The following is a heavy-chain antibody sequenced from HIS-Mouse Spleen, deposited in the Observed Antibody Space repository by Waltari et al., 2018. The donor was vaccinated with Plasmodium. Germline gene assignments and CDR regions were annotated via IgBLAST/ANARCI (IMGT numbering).Heavy chain of an antibody. CDR2: IKQDGSEK. CDR3: ASSWYWYFDL. D-gene: IGHD6-13*01. J-gene: IGHJ2*01. Sequence: VQLLDYGGGLVQPGGSLRHSCAASSSPFSSYWMIWVRQAPGKGLEWVANIKQDGSEKYCVDSVKGRFTISRDNAKNALYLQMNSLRAEDTAVYYCASSWYWYFDLWGRGTLVTVSS. V-gene: IGHV3-7*01. CDR1: SSPFSSYW.